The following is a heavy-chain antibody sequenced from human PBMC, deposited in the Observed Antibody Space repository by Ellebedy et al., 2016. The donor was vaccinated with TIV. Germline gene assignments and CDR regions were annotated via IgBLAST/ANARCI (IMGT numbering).Heavy chain of an antibody. V-gene: IGHV1-69*04. J-gene: IGHJ4*02. CDR1: GGTFSSYA. D-gene: IGHD3-10*01. CDR3: ARDITMDY. Sequence: SVKVSXXASGGTFSSYAISWVRQAPGQGLEWMGRIIPILGIANYAQKFQGRVTITADKSTSTAYMELRSLRSDDTAVYYCARDITMDYWGQGTLVTVSS. CDR2: IIPILGIA.